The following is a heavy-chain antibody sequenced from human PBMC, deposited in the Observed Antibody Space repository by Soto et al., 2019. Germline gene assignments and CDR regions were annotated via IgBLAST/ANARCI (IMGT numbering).Heavy chain of an antibody. CDR3: AKDGPSGSYYVSSKYYYYYGMDV. V-gene: IGHV3-30*18. D-gene: IGHD1-26*01. CDR1: GFTFSSYD. Sequence: QVQLVESGGGVVQPGRSLRLSCAASGFTFSSYDMHWVRQAPGKGLEWVAVISYDGSNKYYADSVKGRFTISRDNSKNTLYLQMNSLRAEDTAVYYCAKDGPSGSYYVSSKYYYYYGMDVWGQGTTVTVSS. CDR2: ISYDGSNK. J-gene: IGHJ6*02.